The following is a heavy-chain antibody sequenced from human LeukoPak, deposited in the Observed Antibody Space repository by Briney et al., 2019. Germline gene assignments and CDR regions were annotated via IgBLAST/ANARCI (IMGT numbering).Heavy chain of an antibody. V-gene: IGHV3-21*01. CDR3: ARADGGFGESPHAFDI. CDR2: ISSSSSYI. J-gene: IGHJ3*02. CDR1: GSTFSSYS. Sequence: GGSLRLSCAASGSTFSSYSMNWVRQAPGKGLEWVSSISSSSSYIYYADSVKGRFTISRDNAKNSLYLQMNSLRAEDTAVYYCARADGGFGESPHAFDIWGQGTMVTVSS. D-gene: IGHD3-10*01.